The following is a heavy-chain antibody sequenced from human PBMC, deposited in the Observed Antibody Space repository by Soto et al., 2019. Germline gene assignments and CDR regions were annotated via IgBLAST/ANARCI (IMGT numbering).Heavy chain of an antibody. CDR1: GGSISSYY. V-gene: IGHV4-59*01. J-gene: IGHJ4*02. CDR2: IYYSGST. Sequence: PWETLSLTCTVSGGSISSYYWTWIRQPPGKGLEWIGYIYYSGSTNYSPSLKSRVTILIDTSENQFSLKLSSVTAADTAVYYCAREGSNWPFDYWGQGTLVTVSS. CDR3: AREGSNWPFDY. D-gene: IGHD4-4*01.